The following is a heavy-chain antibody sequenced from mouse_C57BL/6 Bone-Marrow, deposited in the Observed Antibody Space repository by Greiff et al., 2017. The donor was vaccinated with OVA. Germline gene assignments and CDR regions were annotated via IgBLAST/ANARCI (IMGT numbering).Heavy chain of an antibody. V-gene: IGHV1-15*01. CDR3: TRHDYDAAWFAY. D-gene: IGHD2-4*01. CDR2: IDPETGGT. CDR1: GYTFTDYE. J-gene: IGHJ3*01. Sequence: VQVVESGAELVRPGASVTLSCKASGYTFTDYEMHWVKQTPVHGLEWIGAIDPETGGTAYNQKFKGKAILTADKSSSTAYMVLRSLTSEDSAFYYCTRHDYDAAWFAYWGQGTLVTVSA.